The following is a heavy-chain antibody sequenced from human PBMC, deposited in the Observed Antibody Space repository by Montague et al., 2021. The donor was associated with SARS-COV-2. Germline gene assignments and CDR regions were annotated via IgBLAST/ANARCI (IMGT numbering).Heavy chain of an antibody. CDR2: VYHSGNT. Sequence: SETLSLTCTVPGGFISSSYWSWIRQPPGKGLEWIGYVYHSGNTNYNPSLKSRVTISIDTFMNQFSLSLSSMTAADTAVYFCARDLLPPRTAIHTNFFGLDAWGQGTTVTVSS. V-gene: IGHV4-59*01. J-gene: IGHJ6*02. CDR1: GGFISSSY. CDR3: ARDLLPPRTAIHTNFFGLDA. D-gene: IGHD2-21*02.